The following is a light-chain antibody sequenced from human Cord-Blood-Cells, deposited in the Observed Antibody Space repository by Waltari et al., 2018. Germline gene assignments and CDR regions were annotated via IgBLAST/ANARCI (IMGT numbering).Light chain of an antibody. CDR3: QQSYSTPLA. CDR1: HRISSY. CDR2: AAS. J-gene: IGKJ4*01. V-gene: IGKV1-39*01. Sequence: IQKIRSPSSLSPSVGHRFTITCRASHRISSYLNWHQQKPGKAPKPLIYAASSMQSGVPPSSSGSGSQTAFALPISTVQPEDFATYFCQQSYSTPLASGGGTKVQI.